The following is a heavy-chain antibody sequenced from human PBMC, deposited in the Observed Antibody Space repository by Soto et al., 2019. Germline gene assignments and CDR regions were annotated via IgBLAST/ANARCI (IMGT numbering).Heavy chain of an antibody. J-gene: IGHJ5*02. CDR3: ARHSGQYASSWFDA. V-gene: IGHV5-51*01. CDR2: IYPGESDT. CDR1: GYSFTSYW. D-gene: IGHD2-2*01. Sequence: PGGSLKISCQGSGYSFTSYWIGWVRQMPGKGLEWMGIIYPGESDTRYSPSFQGQVTISADKSISTAYLQWSSLAAADKAVYYCARHSGQYASSWFDAWGQGTLVTVSS.